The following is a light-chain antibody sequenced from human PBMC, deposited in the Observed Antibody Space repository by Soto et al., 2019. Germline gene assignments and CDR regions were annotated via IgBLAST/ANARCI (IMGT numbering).Light chain of an antibody. Sequence: EIALTQSPATLSLSPGERATLSCRAAQSVSSYLGWYQQKPRQAPRLLISDVSRRATGVPPRFSGSGFGADFPLTISRLAAEDTVVYYHQHRVIGSTFGGGTRVEIK. V-gene: IGKV3-11*01. J-gene: IGKJ4*01. CDR1: QSVSSY. CDR3: QHRVIGST. CDR2: DVS.